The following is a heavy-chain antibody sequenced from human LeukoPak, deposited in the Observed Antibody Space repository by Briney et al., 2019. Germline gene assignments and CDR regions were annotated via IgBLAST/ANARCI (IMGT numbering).Heavy chain of an antibody. D-gene: IGHD3-9*01. Sequence: SETLSLTCTVSGGSISSSSYYWGWIRQPPGKGLEWIGSIYYSGSTYYNPSLKSRVTISVDTSKNQFSLKLSSVTAADTAVYYCARGGYFDYFDYWGQGTLVTVSS. V-gene: IGHV4-39*07. J-gene: IGHJ4*02. CDR2: IYYSGST. CDR1: GGSISSSSYY. CDR3: ARGGYFDYFDY.